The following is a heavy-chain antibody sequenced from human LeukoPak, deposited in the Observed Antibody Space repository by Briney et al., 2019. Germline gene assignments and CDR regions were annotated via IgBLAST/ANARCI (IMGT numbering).Heavy chain of an antibody. V-gene: IGHV6-1*01. CDR3: ARGLGSFDY. J-gene: IGHJ4*02. D-gene: IGHD7-27*01. Sequence: SQTLSLTCAISGDSVSSNSAAWHWIRQPPSRGLEWLGRTYYRSKWYDDYAVSVKSRITIKPDTSKNQVSLQLNSVTPEDTAVYYCARGLGSFDYWGQGTLVTVSS. CDR2: TYYRSKWYD. CDR1: GDSVSSNSAA.